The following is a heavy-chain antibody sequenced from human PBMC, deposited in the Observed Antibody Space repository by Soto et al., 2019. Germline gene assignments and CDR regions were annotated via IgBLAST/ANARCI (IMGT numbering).Heavy chain of an antibody. CDR1: GFPFSSSA. D-gene: IGHD3-22*01. J-gene: IGHJ4*02. V-gene: IGHV3-33*08. CDR2: IWYDGTTK. CDR3: ARPRYDGSGTPFDH. Sequence: GGSLRLSCVASGFPFSSSAMAWVRQAPGKGLEWVAVIWYDGTTKNYADSLKGRFPISRDIAKNILYLQMNSLTAEDTVVYYCARPRYDGSGTPFDHWGQGTLVTVSS.